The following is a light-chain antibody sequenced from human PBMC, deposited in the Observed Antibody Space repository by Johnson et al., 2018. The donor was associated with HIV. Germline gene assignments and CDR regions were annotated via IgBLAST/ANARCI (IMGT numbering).Light chain of an antibody. Sequence: QSVLTQPPSVSAAPGQKVTISCSGSSSNIGNNYVSWYQQLPGTAPKLLIYENNKRPSGIPDRFSGSKSGTSATLGITGLQTVDEADYYCGTWDSSLSAGGYVFGTGTKVTVL. J-gene: IGLJ1*01. V-gene: IGLV1-51*02. CDR3: GTWDSSLSAGGYV. CDR1: SSNIGNNY. CDR2: ENN.